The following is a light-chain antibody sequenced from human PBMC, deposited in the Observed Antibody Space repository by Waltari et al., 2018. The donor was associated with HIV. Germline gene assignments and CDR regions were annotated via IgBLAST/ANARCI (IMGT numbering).Light chain of an antibody. CDR3: GTWDSSLSGGV. Sequence: QSVLTQPPSVSAAPGQTVTISCSGSSSNIGKNSVSWYQHLPGTAPKLLIYDNNKRPSGIPDRFSGSKSGTSATLGITGLQTGDEADYYCGTWDSSLSGGVFGTGTKVTVL. CDR2: DNN. CDR1: SSNIGKNS. V-gene: IGLV1-51*01. J-gene: IGLJ1*01.